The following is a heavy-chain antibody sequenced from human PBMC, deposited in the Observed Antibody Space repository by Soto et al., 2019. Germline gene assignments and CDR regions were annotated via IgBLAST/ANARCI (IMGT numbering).Heavy chain of an antibody. J-gene: IGHJ3*02. D-gene: IGHD6-19*01. CDR2: IIPIFGTA. Sequence: SVKVSCKASGGTFSSYAISWVRQAPGQGLEWMGGIIPIFGTANYAQKFQGRVTITADESTSTAYMELSSLRSEDTAVYYCARLPIAVAGYYAFDIWGRGTMVTVSS. CDR3: ARLPIAVAGYYAFDI. CDR1: GGTFSSYA. V-gene: IGHV1-69*13.